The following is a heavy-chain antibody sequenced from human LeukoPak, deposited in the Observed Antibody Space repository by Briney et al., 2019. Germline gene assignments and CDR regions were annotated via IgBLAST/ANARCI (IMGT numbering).Heavy chain of an antibody. CDR2: INWNSDSR. Sequence: GGSLRLSYAASGFTFDDYAMHWVRQAPGKGLEWVSGINWNSDSRGYADSVKGRFTISRDNAKNSLYLQMNSLRAEDTALYYCAKSSGYSSANYFDYWGQGTLVTVSS. J-gene: IGHJ4*02. CDR1: GFTFDDYA. D-gene: IGHD6-19*01. V-gene: IGHV3-9*01. CDR3: AKSSGYSSANYFDY.